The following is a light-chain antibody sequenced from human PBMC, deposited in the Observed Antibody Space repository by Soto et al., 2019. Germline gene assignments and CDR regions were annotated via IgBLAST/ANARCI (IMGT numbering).Light chain of an antibody. CDR2: DAS. J-gene: IGKJ1*01. CDR3: QQYNSYSPWT. V-gene: IGKV1-5*01. Sequence: DIQMTQSRSTLSASVGDRVTITCRASQSISSWLAWDQQKPGKAPQLLIYDASSLESGVPTRFSGSGSGTEFTLPIICLQPDDFATYYCQQYNSYSPWTFGQGTKVDIK. CDR1: QSISSW.